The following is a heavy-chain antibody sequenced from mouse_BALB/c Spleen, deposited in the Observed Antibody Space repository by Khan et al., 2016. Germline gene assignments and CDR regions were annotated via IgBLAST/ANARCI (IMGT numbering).Heavy chain of an antibody. V-gene: IGHV5-6-5*01. D-gene: IGHD2-1*01. J-gene: IGHJ2*01. Sequence: EVELVEPGGGLVKPGGSLKLSCAASGFTFRNYAMSWVRQTPEKRLEWVASISTGDSTYYGDSVKGRFTISRDNARNILYLQMSSLRSEDTAMFYCAREDYGNYGDYFDYWGQGTTLTVSS. CDR1: GFTFRNYA. CDR2: ISTGDST. CDR3: AREDYGNYGDYFDY.